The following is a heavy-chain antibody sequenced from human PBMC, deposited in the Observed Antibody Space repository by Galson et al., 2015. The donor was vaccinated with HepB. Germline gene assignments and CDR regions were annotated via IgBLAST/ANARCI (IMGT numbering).Heavy chain of an antibody. D-gene: IGHD3-16*01. V-gene: IGHV3-30*04. CDR2: ISYDGSNK. Sequence: SLRLSCAASGFTFSSYAMHWVRQAPGKGLEWVAVISYDGSNKYYADSVKGRFTISRDNSKNTLYLQMNSLRAEDTAVYYCAGAYVWGRCDYWGQGTLVTVSS. CDR3: AGAYVWGRCDY. CDR1: GFTFSSYA. J-gene: IGHJ4*02.